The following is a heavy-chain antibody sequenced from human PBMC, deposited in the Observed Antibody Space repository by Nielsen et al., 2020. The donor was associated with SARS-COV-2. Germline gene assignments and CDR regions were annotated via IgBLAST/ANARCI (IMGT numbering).Heavy chain of an antibody. V-gene: IGHV3-30*03. Sequence: GGSLRLSCTASGFMFSSYGFHWVRQAPGKGLEWVAVISYDGNEHYADSVKGRFTISRDNSKSTVFLQMNSLKLEDTAVYYCARETIDHTSSFVDYWGQGTLVTVSS. CDR3: ARETIDHTSSFVDY. D-gene: IGHD6-6*01. J-gene: IGHJ4*02. CDR1: GFMFSSYG. CDR2: ISYDGNE.